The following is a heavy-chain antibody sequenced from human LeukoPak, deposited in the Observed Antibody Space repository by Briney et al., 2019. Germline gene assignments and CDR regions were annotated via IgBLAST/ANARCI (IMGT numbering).Heavy chain of an antibody. V-gene: IGHV1-18*01. Sequence: ASVKVSCKASGYTFTSYGISWVRQAPGQGLEWMGWISAYNGNTDYAQKLQGRVTMSTDTSTSTAYMELRSLRSDDTAVYYCAGNLYYYDSSGTGAYYFDYWGQGTLVTVSS. CDR1: GYTFTSYG. D-gene: IGHD3-22*01. CDR2: ISAYNGNT. J-gene: IGHJ4*02. CDR3: AGNLYYYDSSGTGAYYFDY.